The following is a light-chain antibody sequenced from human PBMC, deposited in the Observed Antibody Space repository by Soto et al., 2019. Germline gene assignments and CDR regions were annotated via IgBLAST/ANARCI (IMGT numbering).Light chain of an antibody. CDR2: GAS. CDR1: QSVSSSY. J-gene: IGKJ1*01. CDR3: QQYGSSPPWT. Sequence: EIMLTQSPGTLSLSPGERATLSCRASQSVSSSYLAWYQQKPGQAPRLLIYGASCRATGIPDRFSGSGSGTDFTLTISRLEPEDFAVYYCQQYGSSPPWTFGQGTKVEIK. V-gene: IGKV3-20*01.